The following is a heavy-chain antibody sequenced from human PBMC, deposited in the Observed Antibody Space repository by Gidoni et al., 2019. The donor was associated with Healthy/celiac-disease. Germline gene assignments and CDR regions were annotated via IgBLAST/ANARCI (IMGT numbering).Heavy chain of an antibody. Sequence: EVQLLKSGGGVVQPGGSLSLSCAASGFTFSSYAMSWVRQAPGKGLEWVSAISGSGGSTYYADSVKGRFTISRDNSKNTLYLQMNSLRADDTAVYYCAKDKAAAGLYYYYGMDVWGQGTTVTVSS. CDR3: AKDKAAAGLYYYYGMDV. D-gene: IGHD6-13*01. V-gene: IGHV3-23*01. J-gene: IGHJ6*02. CDR2: ISGSGGST. CDR1: GFTFSSYA.